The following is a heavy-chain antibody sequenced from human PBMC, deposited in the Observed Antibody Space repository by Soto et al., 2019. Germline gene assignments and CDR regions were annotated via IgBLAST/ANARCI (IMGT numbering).Heavy chain of an antibody. CDR2: ISGSGGST. Sequence: PGGSLRLSCAASGFTFSSYAMSWIRQAPGKGLEWVSAISGSGGSTYYADSVKGLFTISRENSRNTLYLQMNSLRAEDTAVYSCAKGYDGGELLDYFDYWGQGTLVTASS. J-gene: IGHJ4*02. CDR1: GFTFSSYA. D-gene: IGHD1-26*01. CDR3: AKGYDGGELLDYFDY. V-gene: IGHV3-23*01.